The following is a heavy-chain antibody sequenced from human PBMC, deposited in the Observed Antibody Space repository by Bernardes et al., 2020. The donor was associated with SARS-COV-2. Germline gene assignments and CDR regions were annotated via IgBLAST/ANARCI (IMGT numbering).Heavy chain of an antibody. J-gene: IGHJ6*03. CDR1: GFTFSSYS. Sequence: GGSLRLSCAASGFTFSSYSMNWVRQAPGKGLEWVSSISSSSSYIYYADSVKGRFTISRDNAKNSLYLQMNSLRAEDTAVYYCARARAPTVSSVWDYYYYMDVWGKGTTVTVSS. V-gene: IGHV3-21*01. CDR2: ISSSSSYI. CDR3: ARARAPTVSSVWDYYYYMDV. D-gene: IGHD4-4*01.